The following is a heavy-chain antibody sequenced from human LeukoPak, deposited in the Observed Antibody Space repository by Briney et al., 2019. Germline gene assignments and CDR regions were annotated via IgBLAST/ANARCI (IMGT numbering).Heavy chain of an antibody. CDR1: GFXFSSYE. V-gene: IGHV3-48*03. CDR3: AREGCSSSSCYDY. D-gene: IGHD2-2*01. J-gene: IGHJ4*02. CDR2: ISGSGSSI. Sequence: PGGSLRLSCAASGFXFSSYEINWVRQAPGKGLEWVSYISGSGSSIYYADSVKGRFTISRDNAKNSLYLQMNSLRAEDTAVYYCAREGCSSSSCYDYWGQGTLVTVSS.